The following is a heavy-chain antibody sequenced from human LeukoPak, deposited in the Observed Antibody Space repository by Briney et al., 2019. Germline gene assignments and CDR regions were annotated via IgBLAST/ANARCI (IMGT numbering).Heavy chain of an antibody. D-gene: IGHD5-12*01. J-gene: IGHJ4*02. CDR3: ARGGMEWLRFPNFDY. Sequence: SETLSLTCAVYGGSFSGYYWSWIRQPPGKGLEWIGEINHSGSTDYNPSLKRRVTISVDTSKNQFSLKLSPVTAADTAVYYCARGGMEWLRFPNFDYWGQGTLVTVSS. CDR1: GGSFSGYY. CDR2: INHSGST. V-gene: IGHV4-34*01.